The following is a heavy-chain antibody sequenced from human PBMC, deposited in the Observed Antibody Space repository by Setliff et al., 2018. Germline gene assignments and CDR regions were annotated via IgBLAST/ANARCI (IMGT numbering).Heavy chain of an antibody. CDR1: GFTFSSEY. V-gene: IGHV3-48*01. D-gene: IGHD2-2*02. Sequence: GGSLRLSCAASGFTFSSEYMNWVRQAPGKGLEWVSYISSSSTSIYSDSVKDRFTISRDNAKKSLYLQMDSLRAEDTAVYYCATDVPACRGSTCYNAFDVWGQGTMVTVSS. CDR2: ISSSSTSI. J-gene: IGHJ3*01. CDR3: ATDVPACRGSTCYNAFDV.